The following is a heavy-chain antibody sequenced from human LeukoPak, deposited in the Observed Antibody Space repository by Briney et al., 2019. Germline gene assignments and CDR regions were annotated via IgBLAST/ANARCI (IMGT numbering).Heavy chain of an antibody. CDR1: GGSISSGGYY. Sequence: PSQTLSLTCTVSGGSISSGGYYWSWIRQHPGKGLEWIGYIYYSGSTYYNPSLKSRVTISVDTSKNQFSLKLSSVTAADTAVYYCARGHSSSPYTGGYFDYWGQGTLVTVSS. CDR3: ARGHSSSPYTGGYFDY. D-gene: IGHD6-6*01. J-gene: IGHJ4*02. V-gene: IGHV4-31*03. CDR2: IYYSGST.